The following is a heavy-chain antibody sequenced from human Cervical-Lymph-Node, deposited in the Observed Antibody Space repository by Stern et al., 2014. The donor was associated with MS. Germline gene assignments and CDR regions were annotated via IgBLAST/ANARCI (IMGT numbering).Heavy chain of an antibody. CDR3: ARGTSYYHYYFDF. CDR1: GGSFSSYA. CDR2: ITPIYGAA. V-gene: IGHV1-69*01. Sequence: QMQLVQSGPEVKKPGSSVKVSCKASGGSFSSYAISWVRQAPGQGLEWMGGITPIYGAANHAQGFQGRIRITADASTSTTYMELSSLRPEDTAVYYCARGTSYYHYYFDFWGQGTLVTVSS. D-gene: IGHD1-26*01. J-gene: IGHJ4*02.